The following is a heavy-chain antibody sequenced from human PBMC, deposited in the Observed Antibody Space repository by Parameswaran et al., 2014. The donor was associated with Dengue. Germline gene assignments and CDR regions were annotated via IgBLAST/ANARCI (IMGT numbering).Heavy chain of an antibody. V-gene: IGHV1-69*04. J-gene: IGHJ6*02. CDR3: ARDGGESGYDSHYYYGMDV. CDR2: IIPILGIT. Sequence: PGASVKVSCKASGGTFRRTTITWVRQAPGQGLEWVGRIIPILGITNYAQKFQGRVSITADKSTNTAYMDVSSLRSEDTAVYYCARDGGESGYDSHYYYGMDVWGQGTTVTVSS. D-gene: IGHD5-12*01. CDR1: GGTFRRTT.